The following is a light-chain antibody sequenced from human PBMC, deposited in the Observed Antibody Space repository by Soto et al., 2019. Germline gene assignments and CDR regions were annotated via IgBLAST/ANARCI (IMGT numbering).Light chain of an antibody. CDR3: QQRTNWQLT. V-gene: IGKV3-11*01. Sequence: EIVLTQSPVTLSLSPGERATLSCRASQSVGKYLAWYQQRPGQAPRLLMFDVSYRATGTPARFSGSGSGTDFTLTISSLEPEDFAVYYCQQRTNWQLTFGGGTRVEIK. J-gene: IGKJ4*01. CDR1: QSVGKY. CDR2: DVS.